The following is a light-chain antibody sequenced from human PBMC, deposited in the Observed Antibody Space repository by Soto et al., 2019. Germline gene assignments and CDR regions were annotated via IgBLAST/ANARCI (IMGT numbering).Light chain of an antibody. V-gene: IGKV1D-12*01. J-gene: IGKJ5*01. CDR2: AAS. CDR1: QDIAAY. Sequence: DIQVTQSPSSLSASVGDRVTITCRASQDIAAYLAWYQHKPGRAPELLIHAASSLQSGVPSRFSGSGSGTDFTLTINSLQPEHFATYYCQQAYSFPITFGQGTRLEIK. CDR3: QQAYSFPIT.